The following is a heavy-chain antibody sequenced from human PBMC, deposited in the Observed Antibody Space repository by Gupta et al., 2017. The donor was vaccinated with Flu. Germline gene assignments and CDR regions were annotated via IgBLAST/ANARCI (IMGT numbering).Heavy chain of an antibody. V-gene: IGHV3-23*01. CDR2: ISGRGGST. D-gene: IGHD6-13*01. CDR3: AKGSSWYGSNWFDP. Sequence: EVQLLESGGGLVQPGGSLRLSCAASGFTFSSCAMSWVRQAPGKGLEWVSAISGRGGSTYYADSVKGRLTISRDNSKNTLYLQMNSLRADDTAVYYCAKGSSWYGSNWFDPWGQGTLVTVSS. CDR1: GFTFSSCA. J-gene: IGHJ5*02.